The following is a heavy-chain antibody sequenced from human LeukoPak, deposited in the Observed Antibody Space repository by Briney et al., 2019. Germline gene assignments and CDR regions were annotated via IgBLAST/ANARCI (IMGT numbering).Heavy chain of an antibody. Sequence: ASVKVSCKASGYTFTGYYMHWVRQAPGQGLEWMGRINPNSGGTNYAQKFQGRVTMTRDTSISTAYMELSRLRSEDTAVYYCARIPGESYYFDYWGQGTLVTVSS. CDR3: ARIPGESYYFDY. CDR2: INPNSGGT. V-gene: IGHV1-2*06. D-gene: IGHD3-10*01. CDR1: GYTFTGYY. J-gene: IGHJ4*02.